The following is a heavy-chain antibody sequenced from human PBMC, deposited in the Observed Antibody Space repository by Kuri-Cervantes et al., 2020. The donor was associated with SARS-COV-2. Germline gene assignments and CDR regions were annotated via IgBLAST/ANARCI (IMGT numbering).Heavy chain of an antibody. CDR1: GGSISSYY. V-gene: IGHV4-59*01. J-gene: IGHJ5*02. CDR3: AKYGTGDYFITSFGRGSWFDP. D-gene: IGHD3-22*01. Sequence: ETLSLTCTVSGGSISSYYWSWIRQPPGKGLEWVGDIYKSGSTTSNPALKTRLTMAVDTSKNQFSQRLSSVPAANPAVYFFAKYGTGDYFITSFGRGSWFDPWGQGTLVTVSS. CDR2: IYKSGST.